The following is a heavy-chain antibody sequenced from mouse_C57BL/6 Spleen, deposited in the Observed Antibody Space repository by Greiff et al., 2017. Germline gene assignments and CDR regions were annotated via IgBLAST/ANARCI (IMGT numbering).Heavy chain of an antibody. CDR2: ILPGSGST. Sequence: QVQLQQSGAELARPGASVKLSCKASGYTFTSYGISWVKQRTGQGLEWIGEILPGSGSTNYNEKFKGKATFTADTSSNTAYMQLSSLTTEDSAIYYCARRGDYWYFDVWGTGTTVTVSS. CDR1: GYTFTSYG. J-gene: IGHJ1*03. CDR3: ARRGDYWYFDV. V-gene: IGHV1-81*01.